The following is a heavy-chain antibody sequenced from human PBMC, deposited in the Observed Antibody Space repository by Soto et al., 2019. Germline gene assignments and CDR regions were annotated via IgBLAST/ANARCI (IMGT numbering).Heavy chain of an antibody. CDR2: IVVGSGNT. J-gene: IGHJ6*02. Sequence: SVKVSCKASGFTFTSSAVQWVRQARGQRLEWIGWIVVGSGNTNYAQKFQERVTITRDMSTSTAYMELSSLRSEDTAVYYCAACGVVINYYYYYGMDVWGQGTTVTVSS. CDR3: AACGVVINYYYYYGMDV. CDR1: GFTFTSSA. D-gene: IGHD3-3*01. V-gene: IGHV1-58*01.